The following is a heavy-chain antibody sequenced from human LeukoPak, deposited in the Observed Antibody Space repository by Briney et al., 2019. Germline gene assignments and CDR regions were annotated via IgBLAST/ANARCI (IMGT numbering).Heavy chain of an antibody. J-gene: IGHJ6*03. D-gene: IGHD3-16*01. CDR1: GFTFSSYG. Sequence: GGSLRLSCAASGFTFSSYGMSWVRQAPGKGLEWVSVISGSGGSTYYADSVKGRFTISRDNSKNTLYLQMNSLRAEDTAVYYCAKWGRSRECMDVWGKGTTVTISS. CDR2: ISGSGGST. V-gene: IGHV3-23*01. CDR3: AKWGRSRECMDV.